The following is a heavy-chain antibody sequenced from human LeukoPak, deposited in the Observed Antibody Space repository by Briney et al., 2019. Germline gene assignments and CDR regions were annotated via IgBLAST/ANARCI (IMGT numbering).Heavy chain of an antibody. J-gene: IGHJ1*01. Sequence: PGGSLRLSCAASGFTFSSYSMNWVRQAPGKGLEWVSSIGTSSTYVYYADSVKGRYTISRDNAKNSLYLQMNSLRAEDTAVYYCAKDSSRYCSSTSCPFYFQHWGQGTLVTVSS. CDR3: AKDSSRYCSSTSCPFYFQH. CDR2: IGTSSTYV. D-gene: IGHD2-2*01. V-gene: IGHV3-21*01. CDR1: GFTFSSYS.